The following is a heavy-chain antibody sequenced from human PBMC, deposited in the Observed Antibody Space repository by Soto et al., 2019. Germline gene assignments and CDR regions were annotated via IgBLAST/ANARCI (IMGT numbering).Heavy chain of an antibody. CDR1: GYTFTHYP. CDR3: ARGLYSSGWYYY. J-gene: IGHJ4*02. CDR2: INAGGGNT. D-gene: IGHD6-19*01. Sequence: ASVKVSCKASGYTFTHYPLHWVRQAPGQSLEWMGWINAGGGNTAYSQNFQGRVTITRDTSASTVYMELSSLRSEDTAVYYCARGLYSSGWYYYWGQGTLVTVSS. V-gene: IGHV1-3*01.